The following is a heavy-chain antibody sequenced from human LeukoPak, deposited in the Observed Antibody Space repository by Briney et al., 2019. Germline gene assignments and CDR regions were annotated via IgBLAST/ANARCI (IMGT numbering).Heavy chain of an antibody. J-gene: IGHJ2*01. CDR1: GGSISSSNW. D-gene: IGHD5-18*01. V-gene: IGHV4-4*02. CDR2: IYHSGST. CDR3: AREDPAMVSHYRYFDL. Sequence: SETLSLTCAVSGGSISSSNWWSWVRQPPGKGLEWIGEIYHSGSTNYNPSLKSRVTISVDKSKNQFSLKLSSVTAADTAVYYCAREDPAMVSHYRYFDLWGRGTLVTVSS.